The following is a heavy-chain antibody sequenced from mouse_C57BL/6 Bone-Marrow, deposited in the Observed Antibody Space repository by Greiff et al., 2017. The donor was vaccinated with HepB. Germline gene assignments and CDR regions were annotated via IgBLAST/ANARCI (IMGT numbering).Heavy chain of an antibody. CDR1: GYTFTSYG. J-gene: IGHJ4*01. Sequence: VQLQESGAELARPGASVKLSCKASGYTFTSYGISWVKQRTGQGLEWIGEIYPRSGNTYYNEKFKGKATLTAYKSSSTAYMELRSLTSEDSACYFCARLVLRYLYAMDYWGQGTSVTVSS. V-gene: IGHV1-81*01. CDR2: IYPRSGNT. CDR3: ARLVLRYLYAMDY. D-gene: IGHD1-1*01.